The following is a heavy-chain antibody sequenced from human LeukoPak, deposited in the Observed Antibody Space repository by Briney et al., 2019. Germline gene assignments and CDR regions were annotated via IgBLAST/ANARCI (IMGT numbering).Heavy chain of an antibody. D-gene: IGHD1-26*01. V-gene: IGHV1-2*06. Sequence: ASVKVSCKASGYTSTGYYMHWVRQAPGQGLEWMGRINPNSGGTNYAQKFQGRVTMTRDTSISTAYMELSRLRSDDAAVYYCARDTSGSLGHYWGQGTLVTVSS. CDR2: INPNSGGT. CDR3: ARDTSGSLGHY. J-gene: IGHJ4*02. CDR1: GYTSTGYY.